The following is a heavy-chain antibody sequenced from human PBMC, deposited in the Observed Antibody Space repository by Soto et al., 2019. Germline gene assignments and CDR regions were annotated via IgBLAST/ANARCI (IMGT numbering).Heavy chain of an antibody. D-gene: IGHD1-20*01. J-gene: IGHJ4*02. Sequence: EVQVMESGGGLVQPGGSLRLSCAASGFTFSNFWMTWVRQAPGKGLEWVANINKDGTEKNYVDSVKGRFTISRDNANSSLYLQMNSLRVEDTAVYYCARDGSNWNDFDYWGQGTLVTVSS. CDR3: ARDGSNWNDFDY. CDR1: GFTFSNFW. V-gene: IGHV3-7*03. CDR2: INKDGTEK.